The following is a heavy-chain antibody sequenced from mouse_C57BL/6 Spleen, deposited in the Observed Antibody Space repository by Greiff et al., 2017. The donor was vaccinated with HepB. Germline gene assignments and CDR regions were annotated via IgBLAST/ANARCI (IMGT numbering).Heavy chain of an antibody. D-gene: IGHD1-1*01. CDR1: GYTFTSYW. CDR3: AREPYYYGSSYGAMDY. V-gene: IGHV1-50*01. CDR2: IDPSDSYT. Sequence: QVQLQQSGAELVKPGASVKLSCKASGYTFTSYWMQWVKQRPGQGLEWIGEIDPSDSYTNYNQKFKGKATLTVDTSSSTAYMQLSSLTSEDSAVYYCAREPYYYGSSYGAMDYWGQGTSVTVSS. J-gene: IGHJ4*01.